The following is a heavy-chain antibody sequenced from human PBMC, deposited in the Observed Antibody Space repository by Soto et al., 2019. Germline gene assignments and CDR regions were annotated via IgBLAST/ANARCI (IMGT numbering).Heavy chain of an antibody. CDR2: IIPIFGTA. J-gene: IGHJ6*02. CDR3: ARLYSSSSPYYYYGMDV. V-gene: IGHV1-69*13. Sequence: GASVKVSCKASGGTLSSYAISWVRQAPGQGLEWMGGIIPIFGTANYAQKFQGRVTITADESTSTAYMELSSLRSEDTAVYYCARLYSSSSPYYYYGMDVWGQGTTVTVSS. CDR1: GGTLSSYA. D-gene: IGHD6-6*01.